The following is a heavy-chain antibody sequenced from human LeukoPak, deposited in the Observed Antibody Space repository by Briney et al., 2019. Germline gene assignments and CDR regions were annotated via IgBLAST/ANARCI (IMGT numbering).Heavy chain of an antibody. CDR1: GFTFSIYW. CDR3: ARELPFDY. Sequence: GGSLRLSCAASGFTFSIYWMHWVRQAPGKGLVWVSRINGDGSTTNYADSVKGRFSISRDNAKKTLYLQMNSLRVEDTAVYYRARELPFDYWGQGTLVTVSS. D-gene: IGHD1-26*01. V-gene: IGHV3-74*01. CDR2: INGDGSTT. J-gene: IGHJ4*02.